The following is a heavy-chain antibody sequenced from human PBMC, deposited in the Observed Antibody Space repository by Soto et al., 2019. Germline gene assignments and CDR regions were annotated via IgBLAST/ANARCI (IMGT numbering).Heavy chain of an antibody. Sequence: QVQLVQSGAEVKKPGASVKVSCEGSGYTFIDYYMHWVRQAPGQGFEWMGRISPKSGGTNYAQKFQGRVTMTWDTSLNPAYMELSSLMSEDTAVYYCARPPGYISDWYYFDLWGQGTLVTVSS. V-gene: IGHV1-2*02. D-gene: IGHD6-19*01. CDR1: GYTFIDYY. J-gene: IGHJ4*02. CDR3: ARPPGYISDWYYFDL. CDR2: ISPKSGGT.